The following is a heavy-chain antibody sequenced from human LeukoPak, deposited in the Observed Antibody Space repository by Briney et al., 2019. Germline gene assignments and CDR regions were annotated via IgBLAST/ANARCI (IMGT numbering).Heavy chain of an antibody. V-gene: IGHV1-2*02. J-gene: IGHJ6*03. CDR1: GYTFTGYY. CDR3: ARVWNRFLDPNYYMDV. D-gene: IGHD3/OR15-3a*01. Sequence: ASVKVSCKASGYTFTGYYMHWVRQASGQGLEWMGWINPNSGGTNYAQKFQGRVTMTTDTSTSTAYMELRSLRSDDTAVYYCARVWNRFLDPNYYMDVWGKGTTVTVSS. CDR2: INPNSGGT.